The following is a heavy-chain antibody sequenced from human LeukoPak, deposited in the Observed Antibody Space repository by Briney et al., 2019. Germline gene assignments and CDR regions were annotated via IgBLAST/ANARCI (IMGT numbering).Heavy chain of an antibody. V-gene: IGHV1-18*01. CDR1: GYTFTSYG. CDR3: ARGRTGYQLLPTKKNYSYYYVDV. D-gene: IGHD2-2*01. Sequence: AASVKVSCTASGYTFTSYGISWVRQAPGQGLEWMGWISAYNGNTNYAQKLQGRVTMTTDTSTSTAYMELRSLRSDDTAVYYCARGRTGYQLLPTKKNYSYYYVDVWGKGTTVTVSS. CDR2: ISAYNGNT. J-gene: IGHJ6*03.